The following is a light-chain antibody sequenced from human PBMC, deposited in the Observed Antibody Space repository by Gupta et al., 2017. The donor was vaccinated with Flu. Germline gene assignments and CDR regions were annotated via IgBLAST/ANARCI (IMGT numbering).Light chain of an antibody. CDR2: KAS. CDR3: QQYEDYPLT. V-gene: IGKV1-5*03. J-gene: IGKJ4*01. CDR1: QSISSW. Sequence: PSTLSASVGDRVTITCRASQSISSWLAWYQQKPGKAPKLLIYKASRVESGVPSRFSGSGSGTEFTLTISSLQPDDLAAYYCQQYEDYPLTFGGGTKVEIK.